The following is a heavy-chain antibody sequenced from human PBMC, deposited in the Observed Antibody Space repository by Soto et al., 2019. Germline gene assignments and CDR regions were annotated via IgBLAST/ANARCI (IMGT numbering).Heavy chain of an antibody. V-gene: IGHV1-3*01. J-gene: IGHJ3*02. Sequence: ASVKVSCKASGYTFTSYAMHWVRQAPGQRLEWMGWINAGNGNTKYSQKFQGRVTITRDTSASTAYMEVRSLRSDDTAMYYCARRIAVAGTGRRTGTFDIWGQGTMVNVSS. D-gene: IGHD6-19*01. CDR3: ARRIAVAGTGRRTGTFDI. CDR2: INAGNGNT. CDR1: GYTFTSYA.